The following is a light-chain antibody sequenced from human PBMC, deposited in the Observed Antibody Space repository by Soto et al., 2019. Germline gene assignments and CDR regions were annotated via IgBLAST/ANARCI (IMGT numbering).Light chain of an antibody. J-gene: IGKJ1*01. CDR3: QQCNTLWT. Sequence: DIQMTQSPSTLSASVGDRVTITCRASQSISTWLAWYQQKPGKAPKLLMYKASSLESGVPSRFRGSGSGTEFTLTISSLQPDDFATYYCQQCNTLWTFGQGTKVAIK. CDR2: KAS. CDR1: QSISTW. V-gene: IGKV1-5*03.